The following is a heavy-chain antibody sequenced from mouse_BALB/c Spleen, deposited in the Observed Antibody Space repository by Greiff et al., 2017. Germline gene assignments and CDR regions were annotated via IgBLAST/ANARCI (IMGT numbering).Heavy chain of an antibody. J-gene: IGHJ4*01. Sequence: VQLQQSGAELVKPGASVKLSCTASGFNIKDTYMHWVKQRPEQGLEWIGRIDPANGNTKYDPKFQGKATITADTSSNTAYLQLSSLTSEDTAVYYCARGYERFYYAMDYWGQGTSVTVSS. CDR1: GFNIKDTY. V-gene: IGHV14-3*02. CDR2: IDPANGNT. CDR3: ARGYERFYYAMDY. D-gene: IGHD2-14*01.